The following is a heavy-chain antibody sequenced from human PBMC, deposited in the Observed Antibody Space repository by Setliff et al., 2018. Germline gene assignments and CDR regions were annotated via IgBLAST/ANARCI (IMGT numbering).Heavy chain of an antibody. CDR2: IYTTGST. CDR1: GASITSGGFY. V-gene: IGHV4-61*09. CDR3: ARKDGDM. D-gene: IGHD2-15*01. Sequence: SETLSLTCSVSGASITSGGFYWTWIRQPAGKGLEWIGYIYTTGSTSYNPSLKSRVTMSVDTSKNQFSLKMRSVTAADAALYYCARKDGDMWGQGTMVTVSS. J-gene: IGHJ3*02.